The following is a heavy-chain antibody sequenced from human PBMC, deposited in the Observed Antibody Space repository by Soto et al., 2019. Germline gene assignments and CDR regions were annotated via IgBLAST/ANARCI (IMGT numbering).Heavy chain of an antibody. J-gene: IGHJ4*02. Sequence: QVQVVQSGAEVKKPGASVTVSCKASGYTFTTYAIHWVRQAPGQSLGWMGWINTDNGNTYYSQKMHVRVTITRDTSASTAYMELSRLRSEDTAVYYCARSRVRGGYYFDYWGQGALVTVSS. V-gene: IGHV1-3*04. CDR1: GYTFTTYA. CDR2: INTDNGNT. CDR3: ARSRVRGGYYFDY. D-gene: IGHD3-16*01.